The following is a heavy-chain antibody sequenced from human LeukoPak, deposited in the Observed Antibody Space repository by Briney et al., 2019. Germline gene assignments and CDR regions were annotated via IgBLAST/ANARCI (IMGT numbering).Heavy chain of an antibody. CDR1: GFTFSNYG. V-gene: IGHV3-21*01. CDR3: ARDEYSSSWSNFDL. CDR2: ISSSSTYI. Sequence: GGSLRLSCAASGFTFSNYGMNWVRQAPGKGLEWVSSISSSSTYIYYADSVKGRFTISRDNAKYSLYLQMSSLRAEDTAVYYCARDEYSSSWSNFDLWGRGTLVTVSS. J-gene: IGHJ2*01. D-gene: IGHD6-13*01.